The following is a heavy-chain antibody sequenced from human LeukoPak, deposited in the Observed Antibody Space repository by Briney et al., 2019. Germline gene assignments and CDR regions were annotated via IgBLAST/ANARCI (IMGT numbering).Heavy chain of an antibody. Sequence: SETLSLTCTVSGASVSGSPYYWGWIRQPPGKGLEWIGYIYYSGSTNYNPSLKSRITISVDTSKNQFSMNLSSVTAADTAVYYCARGVVGYYGDSDYWGQGTLVTVSS. V-gene: IGHV4-61*01. CDR3: ARGVVGYYGDSDY. D-gene: IGHD3-3*01. J-gene: IGHJ4*02. CDR2: IYYSGST. CDR1: GASVSGSPYY.